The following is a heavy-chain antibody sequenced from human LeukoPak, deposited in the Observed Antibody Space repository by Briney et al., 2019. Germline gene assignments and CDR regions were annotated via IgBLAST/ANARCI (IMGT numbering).Heavy chain of an antibody. J-gene: IGHJ5*02. Sequence: PSETLSLTCTVSGGSISGYYWSWIRQPAGKGLEWIGRIYSSGSAIYNPSLKIRVTVSVDTSKNQFSLKLNSVTAADTAVYYCARDASGYTTNRFDPWGEGTLVTVSS. CDR3: ARDASGYTTNRFDP. V-gene: IGHV4-4*07. D-gene: IGHD5-12*01. CDR2: IYSSGSA. CDR1: GGSISGYY.